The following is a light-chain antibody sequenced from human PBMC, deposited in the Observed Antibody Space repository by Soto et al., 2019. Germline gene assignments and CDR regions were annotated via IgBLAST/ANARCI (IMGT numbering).Light chain of an antibody. Sequence: EIVLTQSPGTLSLSPGERATLSCRASQSVSSSCLAWYQQKPGQAPRLLIYGASSRATGIPDRFSGSGSGTDFTLTISRLEPEYFAVYYCQQYGSSLTWTFGPGTRVDIK. J-gene: IGKJ1*01. CDR1: QSVSSSC. CDR2: GAS. V-gene: IGKV3-20*01. CDR3: QQYGSSLTWT.